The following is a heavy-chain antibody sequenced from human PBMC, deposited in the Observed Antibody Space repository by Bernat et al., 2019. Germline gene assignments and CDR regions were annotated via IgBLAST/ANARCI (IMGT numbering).Heavy chain of an antibody. Sequence: EVQLLESGGGLVQPGESLRPSCAASGFTFSAYAMTWVRQAPGKELEWVSAISGDSIYTYYSDSVRGRFTTSRDNSKNTLYLQLNSLRAEDTAVYYCAKNLATGTANYDYWGQGTLVTVSS. D-gene: IGHD1-1*01. CDR2: ISGDSIYT. V-gene: IGHV3-23*01. CDR1: GFTFSAYA. J-gene: IGHJ4*02. CDR3: AKNLATGTANYDY.